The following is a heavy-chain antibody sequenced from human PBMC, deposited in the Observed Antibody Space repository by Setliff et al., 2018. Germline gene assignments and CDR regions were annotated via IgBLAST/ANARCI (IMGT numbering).Heavy chain of an antibody. J-gene: IGHJ6*02. CDR2: IYTSGST. CDR1: GGSFNSYY. V-gene: IGHV4-4*07. D-gene: IGHD6-13*01. Sequence: PSETLSLTCAVYGGSFNSYYWSWIRQPAGKGLEWIGRIYTSGSTNYNPSLKSRITMSIDTSKNQFSLKLSSVTAADTAVYYCARDAAFGGSSWYYYGMDVWGQGTKVTVSS. CDR3: ARDAAFGGSSWYYYGMDV.